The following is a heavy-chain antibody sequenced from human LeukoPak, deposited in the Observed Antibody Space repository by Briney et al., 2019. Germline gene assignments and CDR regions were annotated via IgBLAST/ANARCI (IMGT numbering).Heavy chain of an antibody. CDR1: GGSISSSSYY. D-gene: IGHD1-20*01. CDR2: IYYSGST. Sequence: SETLSLTCTVSGGSISSSSYYWGWIRQPPGRGLEWIGSIYYSGSTYYNPSLKSRVTISVDTSKTQFSLKLSSVTAADTAVYYCARFSLRYNWNDDTDYWGQGTLVTVSS. CDR3: ARFSLRYNWNDDTDY. V-gene: IGHV4-39*01. J-gene: IGHJ4*02.